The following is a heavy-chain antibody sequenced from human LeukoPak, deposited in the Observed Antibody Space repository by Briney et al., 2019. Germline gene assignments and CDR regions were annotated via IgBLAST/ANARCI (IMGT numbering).Heavy chain of an antibody. V-gene: IGHV4-61*02. Sequence: SETLSLTCTVSGGSISSGSYYWGWIRQPAGTGLEWIGRIYTSGSTNYNPSLKSRVTISVDTSKNQFSLKLSSVTAADTAVYYCARGLIQPIAVAGTFYYYYYMDVWGKGTTVTISS. CDR1: GGSISSGSYY. CDR3: ARGLIQPIAVAGTFYYYYYMDV. CDR2: IYTSGST. J-gene: IGHJ6*03. D-gene: IGHD6-19*01.